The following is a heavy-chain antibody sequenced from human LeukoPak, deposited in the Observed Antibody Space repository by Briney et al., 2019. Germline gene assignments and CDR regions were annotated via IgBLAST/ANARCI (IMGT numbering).Heavy chain of an antibody. CDR1: GLNFSNYA. Sequence: GMSLRLSCVASGLNFSNYAMHWVRQAPGKGLEWVAVISYDGSNKYYADSVKGRFTISRDNSKNTLYLQMNSLRAEDTAVYYCARVEEDTVTIDYWGQGTLVTVSS. J-gene: IGHJ4*02. V-gene: IGHV3-30-3*01. CDR2: ISYDGSNK. CDR3: ARVEEDTVTIDY. D-gene: IGHD4-17*01.